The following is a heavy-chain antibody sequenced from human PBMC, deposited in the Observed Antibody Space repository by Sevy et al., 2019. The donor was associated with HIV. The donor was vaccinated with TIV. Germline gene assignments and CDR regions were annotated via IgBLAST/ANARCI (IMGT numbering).Heavy chain of an antibody. CDR2: ISYDGTYK. V-gene: IGHV3-30-3*01. Sequence: GGSLRLSCAVSGFSFSHYVFHWVRQAPGKGLEWVSVISYDGTYKYYADSVKGRFTISRDNSKNTLYLQMNSLRGNDTAVYYCARVAVSYCTNDCYHRFDYWGPGALVTVSS. J-gene: IGHJ4*02. CDR3: ARVAVSYCTNDCYHRFDY. D-gene: IGHD2-8*01. CDR1: GFSFSHYV.